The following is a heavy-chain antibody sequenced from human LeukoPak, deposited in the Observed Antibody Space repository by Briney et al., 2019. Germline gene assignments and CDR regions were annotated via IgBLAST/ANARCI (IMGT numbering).Heavy chain of an antibody. CDR1: GGSISSGAYY. Sequence: PSQTLSLTCTVSGGSISSGAYYWSWLRQHPGRGLEWIGYIYYSGSTNYNPSLKSRVTISVDTSKNQFSLKLSSVTAADTAVYYCASFISGSSRRYFDYWGQGTLVTVSS. J-gene: IGHJ4*02. D-gene: IGHD1-26*01. CDR2: IYYSGST. V-gene: IGHV4-30-4*08. CDR3: ASFISGSSRRYFDY.